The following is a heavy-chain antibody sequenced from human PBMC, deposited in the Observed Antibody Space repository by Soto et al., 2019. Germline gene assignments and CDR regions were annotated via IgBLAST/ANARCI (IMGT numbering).Heavy chain of an antibody. Sequence: EVQLLESGGGLVQPGGSLRLSCETSGFSFNSYAMTWVRQAPGMGLEWVAVINYNSRATFHAQSVKGRFTISRDNSRTPVFLQMDSLRAEDTAVYYCVKQRGSGKTYYSTMDVWGLGTTVIVSS. V-gene: IGHV3-23*01. CDR2: INYNSRAT. CDR3: VKQRGSGKTYYSTMDV. D-gene: IGHD3-10*01. CDR1: GFSFNSYA. J-gene: IGHJ6*02.